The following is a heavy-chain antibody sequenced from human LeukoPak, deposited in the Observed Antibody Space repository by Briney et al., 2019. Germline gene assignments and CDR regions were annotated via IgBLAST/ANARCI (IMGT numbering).Heavy chain of an antibody. V-gene: IGHV3-7*03. CDR1: GFTFSSYW. CDR2: INQDGTEK. Sequence: GGSLRLSCAASGFTFSSYWMSWVRQAAGEGLEWVAKINQDGTEKAYVDSVRGRFTISRDNAKNSLFLQMNSLRAEDTAVYYCARLPVGRDGLVYFDYWGQGTLVTVSS. J-gene: IGHJ4*02. D-gene: IGHD5-24*01. CDR3: ARLPVGRDGLVYFDY.